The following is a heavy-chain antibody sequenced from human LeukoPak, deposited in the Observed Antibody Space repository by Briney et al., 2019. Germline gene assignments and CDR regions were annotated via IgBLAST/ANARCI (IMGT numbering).Heavy chain of an antibody. CDR3: AISGWYYFDY. J-gene: IGHJ4*02. Sequence: ASVKVSCKASGGTFSSYAISWVRQAPGQGLEWIGRIIPIFGTANYEQKFQGRVTITTDESTSTAYMELSSLRSEDTAVYYCAISGWYYFDYWGQGTLVTVSS. V-gene: IGHV1-69*05. CDR1: GGTFSSYA. D-gene: IGHD6-19*01. CDR2: IIPIFGTA.